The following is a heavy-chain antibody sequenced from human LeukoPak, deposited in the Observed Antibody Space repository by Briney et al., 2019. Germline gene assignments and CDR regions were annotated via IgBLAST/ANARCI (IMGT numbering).Heavy chain of an antibody. CDR3: AKLAHNYDTKVDY. Sequence: GGTLRLSCAASGFTFNTYTMYWVRQAPGKGLEWVSGISNSGGSTYYADSVKGRFTISRDNSKNTLYLQMNSLRAEDTAVYYCAKLAHNYDTKVDYWGQGTLVTVSS. D-gene: IGHD3-22*01. J-gene: IGHJ4*02. CDR2: ISNSGGST. CDR1: GFTFNTYT. V-gene: IGHV3-23*01.